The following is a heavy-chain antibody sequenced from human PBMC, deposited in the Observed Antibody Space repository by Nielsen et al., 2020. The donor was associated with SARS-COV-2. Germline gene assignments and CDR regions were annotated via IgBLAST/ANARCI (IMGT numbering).Heavy chain of an antibody. Sequence: GESLKISCAASGFSFSSYAMTWVRQAPGKGLEWVSSIGTTSDKTFYADSVKGRFTISRDNSKNTLYLQLNSLRAEDTAVFYCAKISCSQRHYFDFWGQGALVTVSS. V-gene: IGHV3-23*01. J-gene: IGHJ4*02. CDR2: IGTTSDKT. D-gene: IGHD3-16*01. CDR1: GFSFSSYA. CDR3: AKISCSQRHYFDF.